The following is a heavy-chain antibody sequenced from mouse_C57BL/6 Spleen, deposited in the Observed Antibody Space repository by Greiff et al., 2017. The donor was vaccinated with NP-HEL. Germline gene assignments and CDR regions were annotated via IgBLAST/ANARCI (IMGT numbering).Heavy chain of an antibody. CDR3: ARYHTTAWYFDV. CDR1: GFTFSDYG. Sequence: DVQLQESGGGLVKPGGSLKLSCAASGFTFSDYGMHWVRQAPEKGLEWVAYISSGSSTIYYADTVKGRFTISRDNAKNTLFLQMTSLRSEDTAMYYCARYHTTAWYFDVWGTGTTVTVSS. CDR2: ISSGSSTI. D-gene: IGHD1-2*01. V-gene: IGHV5-17*01. J-gene: IGHJ1*03.